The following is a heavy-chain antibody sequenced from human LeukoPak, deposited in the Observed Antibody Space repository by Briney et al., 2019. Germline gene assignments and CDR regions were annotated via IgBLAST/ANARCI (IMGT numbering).Heavy chain of an antibody. J-gene: IGHJ4*02. D-gene: IGHD2-21*01. CDR1: GFTFSSYA. CDR3: AKGSSVRSVIAEFDY. V-gene: IGHV3-23*01. Sequence: GGSLRLSCAASGFTFSSYAMSWVRQAPGKGLEWVSAISGSGGSTYYADSVKGRFTISRDNSKNTLYLQMNSLRAEDTSLYYCAKGSSVRSVIAEFDYWGQGILVTVSS. CDR2: ISGSGGST.